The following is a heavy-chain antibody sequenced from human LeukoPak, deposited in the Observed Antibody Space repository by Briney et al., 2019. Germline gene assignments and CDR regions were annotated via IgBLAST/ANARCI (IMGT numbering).Heavy chain of an antibody. CDR3: ARDARYDSSGYYDY. CDR1: GFTFSSYT. V-gene: IGHV3-48*02. D-gene: IGHD3-22*01. CDR2: ISGGSSTI. Sequence: PGGSLRLSCAASGFTFSSYTMHWVRQAPGKGLEWISSISGGSSTIYYADSVKGRFTISRANARNSLYLQMNSLRDEDTAVYYCARDARYDSSGYYDYWGQGTLVTVSS. J-gene: IGHJ4*02.